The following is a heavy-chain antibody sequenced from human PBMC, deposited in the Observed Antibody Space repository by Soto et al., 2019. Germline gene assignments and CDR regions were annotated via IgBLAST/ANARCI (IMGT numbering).Heavy chain of an antibody. CDR1: GFTFSSYG. CDR3: AKSVVAATSGY. Sequence: QVQLVESGGGVVQPGRSLRLSCAASGFTFSSYGMHWVRQAPGKGLEWVAVISYDGSNKYYADSVKGRFTISRDNSKNTLYLQMNSQRAEDTAVYYCAKSVVAATSGYWGQGTLVIVSS. CDR2: ISYDGSNK. V-gene: IGHV3-30*18. J-gene: IGHJ4*02. D-gene: IGHD2-15*01.